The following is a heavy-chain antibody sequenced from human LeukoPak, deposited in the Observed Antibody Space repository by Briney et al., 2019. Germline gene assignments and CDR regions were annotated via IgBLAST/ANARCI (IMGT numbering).Heavy chain of an antibody. V-gene: IGHV1-3*01. CDR1: EDTFTGYY. CDR2: INAGNGNT. D-gene: IGHD6-19*01. Sequence: ASVKVSCKASEDTFTGYYMHWVRQAPGQRLEWMGWINAGNGNTKYSQKFQGRVTITRDTSASTAYMELSSLRSEDTAVYYCARGRNAYSSGWYPVDYWGQGTLVTVSS. J-gene: IGHJ4*02. CDR3: ARGRNAYSSGWYPVDY.